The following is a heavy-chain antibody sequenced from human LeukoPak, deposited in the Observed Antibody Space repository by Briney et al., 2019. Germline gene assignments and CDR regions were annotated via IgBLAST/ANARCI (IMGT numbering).Heavy chain of an antibody. D-gene: IGHD3-22*01. CDR3: TTDHRYYDSSGYWNY. Sequence: GGSLRLSCAAPGFTFSNAWMSWVRQAPGKGLEWVGRIKSKTDGGTTDYAAPVKGRFTISRDDSKNTLYLQMNSLKTEDTAVYYCTTDHRYYDSSGYWNYWGQGTLVTVSS. V-gene: IGHV3-15*01. J-gene: IGHJ4*02. CDR2: IKSKTDGGTT. CDR1: GFTFSNAW.